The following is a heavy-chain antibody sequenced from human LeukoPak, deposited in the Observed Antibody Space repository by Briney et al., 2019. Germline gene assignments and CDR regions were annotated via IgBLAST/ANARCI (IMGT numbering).Heavy chain of an antibody. CDR1: GYTFTGYY. J-gene: IGHJ4*02. CDR3: ARGQYYDFWSGYYIDY. D-gene: IGHD3-3*01. CDR2: INPNSGGT. V-gene: IGHV1-2*02. Sequence: GASVKVSCKASGYTFTGYYMHWVRQAPGQGLEWMGWINPNSGGTNYAQKFQGRVTMTRDTSISTAYTELSRLRSDDTAVYYCARGQYYDFWSGYYIDYWGQGTLVTVSS.